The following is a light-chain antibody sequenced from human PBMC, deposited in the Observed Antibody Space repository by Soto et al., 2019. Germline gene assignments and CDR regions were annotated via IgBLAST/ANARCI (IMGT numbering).Light chain of an antibody. CDR3: QQYYSFPLT. Sequence: DIQMTQSPSSLSASVGDRVTITCRASQSISSYLNWYQQKPGKAPALLIYAASTLQSGVPSRFSGSGSGTDFTLTISCLQSEDFATYYCQQYYSFPLTFGGGTKVDIK. V-gene: IGKV1-39*01. CDR1: QSISSY. CDR2: AAS. J-gene: IGKJ4*01.